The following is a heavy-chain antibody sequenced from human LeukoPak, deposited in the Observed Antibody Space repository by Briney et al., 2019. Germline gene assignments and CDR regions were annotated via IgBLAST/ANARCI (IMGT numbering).Heavy chain of an antibody. J-gene: IGHJ4*02. CDR3: ARAMAVRYSGSYYFDY. V-gene: IGHV3-11*01. CDR1: GFTFSDYY. CDR2: ISSSGSTI. D-gene: IGHD1-26*01. Sequence: GGSLRLSCAASGFTFSDYYMSWIRQAPGKGLEWVSYISSSGSTIYYADSVKGRFTISRDNAKNSLYLQMNSLRAEDTAVYYCARAMAVRYSGSYYFDYWGQGTLVTVSS.